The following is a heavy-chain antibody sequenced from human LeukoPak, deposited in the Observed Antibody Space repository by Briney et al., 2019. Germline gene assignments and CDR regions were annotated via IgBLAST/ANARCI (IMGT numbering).Heavy chain of an antibody. V-gene: IGHV4-39*07. CDR1: SRKDM. J-gene: IGHJ4*02. CDR3: ARDPYDSSGYLDN. D-gene: IGHD3-22*01. Sequence: SRKDMTWVRQPPGKGLEWIGSIYYSGSTYYNPSLKSRVTISVDRSKNQFSLKLSSVTAADTAVYYCARDPYDSSGYLDNWGQGTLVTVSS. CDR2: IYYSGST.